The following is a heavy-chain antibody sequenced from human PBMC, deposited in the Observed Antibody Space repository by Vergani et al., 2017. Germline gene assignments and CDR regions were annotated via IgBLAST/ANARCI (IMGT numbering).Heavy chain of an antibody. Sequence: EVQLVESGGGLVKPGGSLRLSCAASGFTFSNAWMSWVRQAPGKGLEWVGRIKSKTDGGTTDYAAPVKGRFTISRDDSKNTLYLQMNSLRAEDTAVYYCAKGPPFGFLEWLLVDYWGQGTLVTVSS. CDR3: AKGPPFGFLEWLLVDY. J-gene: IGHJ4*02. V-gene: IGHV3-15*01. CDR1: GFTFSNAW. D-gene: IGHD3-3*01. CDR2: IKSKTDGGTT.